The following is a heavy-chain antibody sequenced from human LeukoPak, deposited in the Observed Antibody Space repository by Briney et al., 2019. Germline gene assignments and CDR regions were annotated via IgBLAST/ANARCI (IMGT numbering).Heavy chain of an antibody. J-gene: IGHJ5*02. CDR2: IYYSGST. Sequence: SETLSLTCTVSGGSISSSSYYWGWIRQPPGKGLEWIGSIYYSGSTYYNPSLKSRVTISVDTSKNQFSLKLSSVTAADTAVYYCASQLAFWFDPWGQGTLVTVSS. D-gene: IGHD2-15*01. V-gene: IGHV4-39*01. CDR3: ASQLAFWFDP. CDR1: GGSISSSSYY.